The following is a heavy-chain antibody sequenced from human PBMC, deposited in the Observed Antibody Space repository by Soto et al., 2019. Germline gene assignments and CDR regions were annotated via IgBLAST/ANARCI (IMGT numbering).Heavy chain of an antibody. CDR3: ATRHSSPSYDF. V-gene: IGHV5-51*01. CDR2: IYPGDSDI. D-gene: IGHD6-6*01. Sequence: PGESLKISCKGSGYRFTDHWIGWVRQMPGKGLEWMGVIYPGDSDIRITPSFQGQVTISADKSINTAYLQWSSLKASDTALYYWATRHSSPSYDFWGQGTLVTVSS. J-gene: IGHJ4*02. CDR1: GYRFTDHW.